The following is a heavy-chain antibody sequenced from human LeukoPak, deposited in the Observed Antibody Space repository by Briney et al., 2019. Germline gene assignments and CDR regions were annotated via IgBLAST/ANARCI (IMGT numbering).Heavy chain of an antibody. Sequence: ASVKVSCKASGYTFTSYGISWVRQAPGQGLEWMGWISAYNGNTNYAQKLQGRVTMTTDTSTSTACMELRSLRSDDTAVYYCARDAAELGAFDIWGQGTMVTVSS. CDR1: GYTFTSYG. CDR2: ISAYNGNT. V-gene: IGHV1-18*01. J-gene: IGHJ3*02. D-gene: IGHD1-26*01. CDR3: ARDAAELGAFDI.